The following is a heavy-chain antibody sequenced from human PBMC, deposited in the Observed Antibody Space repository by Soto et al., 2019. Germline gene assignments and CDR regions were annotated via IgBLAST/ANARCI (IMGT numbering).Heavy chain of an antibody. CDR2: ISYDGSNK. CDR3: AKGPHLQWELPLGG. J-gene: IGHJ4*02. D-gene: IGHD1-26*01. Sequence: QVQLVESGGGVVQPGRSLRLSCAASGFTFSSYGMHWVRQAPGKGLEWVAVISYDGSNKYYADSVKGRFTISRDNSKNTPYLQMNSLRAEDTAVYYCAKGPHLQWELPLGGWGQGTLVTVSS. V-gene: IGHV3-30*18. CDR1: GFTFSSYG.